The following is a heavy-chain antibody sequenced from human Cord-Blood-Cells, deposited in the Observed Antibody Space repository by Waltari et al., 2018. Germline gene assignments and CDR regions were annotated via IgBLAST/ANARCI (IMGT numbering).Heavy chain of an antibody. V-gene: IGHV1-8*03. Sequence: QVQLVQSGAEVKKPGASVKVSCKASGYTFTSYDINWVRQATGQGLEWMGWSNPSSGNTGYAQECQGRVTITRNTSISTAYMELSSLRSEDTAVYYCARKVTYYDFWSGYWSAFDIWGQGTMVTVSS. CDR2: SNPSSGNT. J-gene: IGHJ3*02. CDR1: GYTFTSYD. D-gene: IGHD3-3*01. CDR3: ARKVTYYDFWSGYWSAFDI.